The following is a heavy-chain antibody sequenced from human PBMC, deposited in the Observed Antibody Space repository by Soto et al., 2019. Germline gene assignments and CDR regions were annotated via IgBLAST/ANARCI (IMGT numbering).Heavy chain of an antibody. CDR2: TYYRSRWYN. D-gene: IGHD1-7*01. CDR3: AGTTSHQWYYTDV. Sequence: SQTLSLTCAISGDSVSSNSAAWNWIRLSPSRGLEWLARTYYRSRWYNDYAVSVRSRITVNPDTSKNQFSLQLTSVTPEDTAVYYCAGTTSHQWYYTDVWGKRTTVTVSS. V-gene: IGHV6-1*01. J-gene: IGHJ6*03. CDR1: GDSVSSNSAA.